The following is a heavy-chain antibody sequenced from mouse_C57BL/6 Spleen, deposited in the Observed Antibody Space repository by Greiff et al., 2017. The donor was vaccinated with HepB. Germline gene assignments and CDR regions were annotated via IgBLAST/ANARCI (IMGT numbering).Heavy chain of an antibody. Sequence: EVQLVESGGGLVKPGGSLKLSCAASGFTFSDYGMHWVRQAPEKGLEWVAYISSGSSTIYYADTVKGRFTISRDNAKNTLFLQMTSLRSEDTAMYYCARLRRGDYAMDYWGQGTSVTVSS. J-gene: IGHJ4*01. CDR3: ARLRRGDYAMDY. CDR1: GFTFSDYG. V-gene: IGHV5-17*01. D-gene: IGHD2-4*01. CDR2: ISSGSSTI.